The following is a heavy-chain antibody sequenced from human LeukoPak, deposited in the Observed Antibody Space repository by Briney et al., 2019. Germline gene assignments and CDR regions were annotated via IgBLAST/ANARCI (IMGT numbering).Heavy chain of an antibody. V-gene: IGHV1-18*01. CDR3: ARGYYDFWSGSDAFDI. CDR1: GYTFTSYG. D-gene: IGHD3-3*01. Sequence: ASVKVSCKGSGYTFTSYGISWVRQAPGQGLEWMGWISAYNGNTNYAQKLQGRVTMTTDTSTSTAYMELRSLRSDDTAVYYCARGYYDFWSGSDAFDIWGQGTMVTVSS. CDR2: ISAYNGNT. J-gene: IGHJ3*02.